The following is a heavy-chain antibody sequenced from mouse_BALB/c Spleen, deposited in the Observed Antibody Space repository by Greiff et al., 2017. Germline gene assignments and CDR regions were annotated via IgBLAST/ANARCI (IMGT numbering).Heavy chain of an antibody. CDR1: GFTFSSYT. J-gene: IGHJ3*01. CDR3: ARRGTGYYDYDGFAY. D-gene: IGHD2-4*01. Sequence: EVMLVESGGGLVQPGGSLKLSCAASGFTFSSYTMSWVRQTPEKRLEWVAYISNGGGSTYYPDTVKGRFTISRDNAKNTLYLQMSSLKSEDTAMYYCARRGTGYYDYDGFAYWGQGTLVTVSA. V-gene: IGHV5-12-2*01. CDR2: ISNGGGST.